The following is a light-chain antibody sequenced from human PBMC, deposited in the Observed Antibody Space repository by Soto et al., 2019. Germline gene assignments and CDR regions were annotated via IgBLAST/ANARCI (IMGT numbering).Light chain of an antibody. CDR2: EGS. CDR3: CSYAGSSTWV. Sequence: QSVLTQPASVSGSPGQSITISCTGASSDVGSYNLVSWYQQYPGKAPKLIIYEGSKRPSGVSNRFSGSKSGDTASLTISGLQAEDEADYYCCSYAGSSTWVFGGGTKVTVL. J-gene: IGLJ3*02. CDR1: SSDVGSYNL. V-gene: IGLV2-23*01.